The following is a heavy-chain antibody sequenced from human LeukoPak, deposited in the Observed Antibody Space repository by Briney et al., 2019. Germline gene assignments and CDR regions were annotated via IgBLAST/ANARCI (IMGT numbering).Heavy chain of an antibody. J-gene: IGHJ5*02. Sequence: NPSETLSLTCTVSGGSISSGDYNWSWIRQPPGKGLEWIGYIYYSGSTYYNPSLKSRVTISVDTSKNQFSLKLSSVTAADTAVYYCARYSTATVTTQDWFDPWGQGTLVTVSS. CDR3: ARYSTATVTTQDWFDP. D-gene: IGHD4-11*01. CDR2: IYYSGST. V-gene: IGHV4-30-4*08. CDR1: GGSISSGDYN.